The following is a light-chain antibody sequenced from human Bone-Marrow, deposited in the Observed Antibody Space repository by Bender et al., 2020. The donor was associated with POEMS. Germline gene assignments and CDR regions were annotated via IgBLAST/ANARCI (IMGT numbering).Light chain of an antibody. CDR1: NSNIGSNY. CDR3: VAWDASLNGWV. J-gene: IGLJ3*02. CDR2: RNN. V-gene: IGLV1-47*01. Sequence: QSVLTQPPSASGTPGQRVTISCSGSNSNIGSNYVYWYQQLPGTAPKLLIYRNNQRPSGVPDRFSGSNSGTSASLAISVLRSDDEAIYFCVAWDASLNGWVFGGGTKLTVL.